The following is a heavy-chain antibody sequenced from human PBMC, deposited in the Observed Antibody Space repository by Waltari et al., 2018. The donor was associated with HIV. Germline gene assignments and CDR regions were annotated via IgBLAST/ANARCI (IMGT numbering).Heavy chain of an antibody. J-gene: IGHJ4*02. Sequence: QVQLHESGPGLVKPSETLSLTCDVSGFSISSGYYWGWIRQSPGKGLEWIGNSYHGESPNYNPSLRGRVTISLDTSKNQFSLKVNSVTAADTAIFYCARGVAGVLWYLDYWGQGTLVTVSS. CDR1: GFSISSGYY. V-gene: IGHV4-38-2*01. CDR3: ARGVAGVLWYLDY. D-gene: IGHD6-19*01. CDR2: SYHGESP.